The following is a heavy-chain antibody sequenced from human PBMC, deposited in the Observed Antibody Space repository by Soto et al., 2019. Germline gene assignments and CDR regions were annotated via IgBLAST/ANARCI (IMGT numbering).Heavy chain of an antibody. CDR2: ISWNIGSI. D-gene: IGHD3-16*01. V-gene: IGHV3-9*01. CDR3: AKNLYGRFYSYSMDV. J-gene: IGHJ6*03. Sequence: PGGSLRLSCAASGFTFDDYAMHWVRQVPGKGLEWVSHISWNIGSIGYAASVKGRFTISRDNAKNALYLEMNCLRAEDPALYYCAKNLYGRFYSYSMDVGGKGTTVTVSS. CDR1: GFTFDDYA.